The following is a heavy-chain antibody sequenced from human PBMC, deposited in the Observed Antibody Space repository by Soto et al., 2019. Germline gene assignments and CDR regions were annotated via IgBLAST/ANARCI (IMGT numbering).Heavy chain of an antibody. CDR1: GLAFSNYA. CDR3: AKGDLLWAPFDF. J-gene: IGHJ4*02. CDR2: ITASGYSA. D-gene: IGHD3-16*01. V-gene: IGHV3-23*01. Sequence: EAQLLESGGGLVQPGGSLRLSCAASGLAFSNYAMTWVRQAPGKGLEWVSIITASGYSAYYGGAVKGRFTTSRDNSRGTLYLQMNGLRADDTAVYYCAKGDLLWAPFDFWGQGTLVTVSS.